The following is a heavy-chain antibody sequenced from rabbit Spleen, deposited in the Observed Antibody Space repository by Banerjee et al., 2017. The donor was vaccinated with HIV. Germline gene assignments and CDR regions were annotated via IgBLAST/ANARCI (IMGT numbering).Heavy chain of an antibody. V-gene: IGHV1S45*01. J-gene: IGHJ4*01. CDR2: INIVTGKS. Sequence: EQLEESGGGLVKPEGSLTLTCKASGVSLNDKDVMCWVRQAPGKGLEWIACINIVTGKSVYASWAEGRFIMSRTSSTTVTLQMTSLTAADTATYFCARDLVAVIGWNFNLWGQGPSSPS. D-gene: IGHD1-1*01. CDR3: ARDLVAVIGWNFNL. CDR1: GVSLNDKDV.